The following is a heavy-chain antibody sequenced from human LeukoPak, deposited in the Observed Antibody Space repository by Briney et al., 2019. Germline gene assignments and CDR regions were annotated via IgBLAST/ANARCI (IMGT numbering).Heavy chain of an antibody. D-gene: IGHD1-26*01. CDR1: GGSISSGSYY. Sequence: SETLSLTCTVSGGSISSGSYYWSWIRQPAGKGLEWIGRIYTSGSTNYNPSLKSRVTISVDTSKNQFSLKLSSVTAADTAVYYCARGAGSPKGAFDYWGQGTLVTVSS. V-gene: IGHV4-61*02. CDR2: IYTSGST. CDR3: ARGAGSPKGAFDY. J-gene: IGHJ4*02.